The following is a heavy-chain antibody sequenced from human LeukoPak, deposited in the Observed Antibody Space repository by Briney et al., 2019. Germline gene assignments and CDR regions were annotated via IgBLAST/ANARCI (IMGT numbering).Heavy chain of an antibody. CDR2: IKQDGSDK. CDR1: GFTFSNYA. CDR3: ARDRGGIQLWPTTAFDI. V-gene: IGHV3-7*01. Sequence: GGSLRLSCAASGFTFSNYAMSWVRQAPGKGLEWVANIKQDGSDKYYVDSVKGRFTISRDNAKNSLYLQMNSLRAEDTAVYYCARDRGGIQLWPTTAFDIWGQGTMVTVSS. D-gene: IGHD5-18*01. J-gene: IGHJ3*02.